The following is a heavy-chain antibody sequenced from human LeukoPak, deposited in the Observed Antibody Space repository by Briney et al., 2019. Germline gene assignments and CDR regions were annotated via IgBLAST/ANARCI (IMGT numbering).Heavy chain of an antibody. J-gene: IGHJ4*02. Sequence: GGSLRLSCAASGFTFNIYGMNWVRQAPGKGLEWVSGIRGSGVETFYADSVKGRFTISRDNSKNTLYLQMNSLRAEDTAVYYCAKDNYDSAPDYWGQGTLVTVSS. CDR2: IRGSGVET. D-gene: IGHD5-12*01. CDR3: AKDNYDSAPDY. CDR1: GFTFNIYG. V-gene: IGHV3-23*01.